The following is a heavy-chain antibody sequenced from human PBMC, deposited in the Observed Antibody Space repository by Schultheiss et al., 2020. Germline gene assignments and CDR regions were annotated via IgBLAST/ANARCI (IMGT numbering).Heavy chain of an antibody. D-gene: IGHD6-19*01. V-gene: IGHV3-48*01. CDR3: ARDGPVVAGLI. J-gene: IGHJ4*02. CDR2: ISSSGSTI. Sequence: GESLKISCAASGFTFIDHAMNWVRQAPGKGLEWVSYISSSGSTIYYADSVKGRFSISRDNAKKSLYLQMNSLRAEDTAVYYCARDGPVVAGLIWGQGTLVTVSS. CDR1: GFTFIDHA.